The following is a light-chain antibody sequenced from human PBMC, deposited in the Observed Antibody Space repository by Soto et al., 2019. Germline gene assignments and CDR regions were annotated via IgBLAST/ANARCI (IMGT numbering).Light chain of an antibody. V-gene: IGLV2-14*03. J-gene: IGLJ1*01. CDR3: SSYTSSSTRV. Sequence: SLAQPAPRSGAPLQSSGISFPGNSSGIGAYDYVSWYQQFPDKPPKLIIYEVSHRPSGVSDRFSGSKSVNTATLTISRLQAEDEADYYCSSYTSSSTRVFGTGTKVTVL. CDR2: EVS. CDR1: SSGIGAYDY.